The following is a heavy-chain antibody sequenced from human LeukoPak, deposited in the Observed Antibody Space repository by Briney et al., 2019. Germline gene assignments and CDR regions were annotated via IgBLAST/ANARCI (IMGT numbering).Heavy chain of an antibody. D-gene: IGHD6-13*01. J-gene: IGHJ5*02. CDR1: GFTVSNNY. CDR2: IYSGGTT. V-gene: IGHV3-53*01. CDR3: AKEAGTGWFDP. Sequence: PGGSLRLSCAASGFTVSNNYMSWVRQAPGKGLEWVSVIYSGGTTYYADSVKGRSTISRDNSKNTLYLQMNSLRAEDTAVYYCAKEAGTGWFDPWGQGTLVTVSS.